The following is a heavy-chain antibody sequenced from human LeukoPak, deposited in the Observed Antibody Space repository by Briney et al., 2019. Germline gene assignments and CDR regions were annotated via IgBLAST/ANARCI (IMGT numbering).Heavy chain of an antibody. Sequence: SETLSLTCTVSGGSISSYYWSWIRQPPGKGLEWIGYIYYSGSTNYNPSLKSRVTISVDTSKNQFSLKLSSATAADTAVYYCARGRGGYDLNFDYWGQGTLVTVSS. CDR2: IYYSGST. D-gene: IGHD5-12*01. V-gene: IGHV4-59*01. CDR1: GGSISSYY. J-gene: IGHJ4*02. CDR3: ARGRGGYDLNFDY.